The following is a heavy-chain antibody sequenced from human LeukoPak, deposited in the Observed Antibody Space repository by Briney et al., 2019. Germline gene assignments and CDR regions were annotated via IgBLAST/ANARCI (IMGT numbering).Heavy chain of an antibody. Sequence: GGSLRLSCAASGFTFSSYGMHWVRQAPGKGLEWVAVIWYDGSNKYYADSVKGRFTISRDNSKNTLYLQMNSLRAEDTAVYYCAKPLLMVRGVPDYWGQGTLVTVSS. D-gene: IGHD3-10*01. CDR1: GFTFSSYG. J-gene: IGHJ4*02. CDR3: AKPLLMVRGVPDY. V-gene: IGHV3-30*02. CDR2: IWYDGSNK.